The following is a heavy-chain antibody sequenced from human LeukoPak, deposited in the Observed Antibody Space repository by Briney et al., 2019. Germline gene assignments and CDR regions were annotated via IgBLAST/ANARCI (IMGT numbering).Heavy chain of an antibody. V-gene: IGHV4-34*01. D-gene: IGHD2-15*01. Sequence: PSETLSLTCAVYGGSFSGYYWSWIRQPPGKGLEWIGEINHSGSTNYNPSLKSRVTISVDTSKNQFSLKLSSVTAADTAVYYCARRKGYCSGGSCYYYYYGMDVWGQGTTVTVSS. CDR1: GGSFSGYY. CDR2: INHSGST. J-gene: IGHJ6*02. CDR3: ARRKGYCSGGSCYYYYYGMDV.